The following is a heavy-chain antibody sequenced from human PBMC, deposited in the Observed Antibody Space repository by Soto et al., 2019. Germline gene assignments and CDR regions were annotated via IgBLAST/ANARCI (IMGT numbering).Heavy chain of an antibody. CDR1: GCSISSGEYY. D-gene: IGHD3-22*01. CDR2: IYYSGST. V-gene: IGHV4-30-4*01. J-gene: IGHJ5*02. Sequence: SETLSLPGPVSGCSISSGEYYWSWIRQPPGKGLEWIGYIYYSGSTYYNPSLKSRVTISVDTSRNQFSLKLSSVTAADTAVYFCAREGGEYYDSSGYWHHWFDPWGQGTLVTVSS. CDR3: AREGGEYYDSSGYWHHWFDP.